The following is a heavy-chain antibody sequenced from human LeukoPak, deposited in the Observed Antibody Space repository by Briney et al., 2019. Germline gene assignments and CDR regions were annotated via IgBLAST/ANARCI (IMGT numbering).Heavy chain of an antibody. J-gene: IGHJ4*02. CDR2: FYSGGST. D-gene: IGHD6-6*01. Sequence: KSGGSLRLSCAASGFTFSNNWMTWVRQAPGKGLEWVSGFYSGGSTYHADSVKGRFTISRDNSKNTLYLQMNSLRADDTAVYYCASARYWGQGTLVTVSS. V-gene: IGHV3-53*01. CDR1: GFTFSNNW. CDR3: ASARY.